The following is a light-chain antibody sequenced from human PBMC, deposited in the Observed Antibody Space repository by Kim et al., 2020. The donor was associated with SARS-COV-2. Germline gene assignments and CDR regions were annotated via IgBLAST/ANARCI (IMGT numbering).Light chain of an antibody. CDR2: RNN. J-gene: IGLJ3*02. CDR1: RSNNGSNY. Sequence: GQRVTISCSGSRSNNGSNYVYRYQQLPGTAPKLLIYRNNQRPSGVPDRFSGSKSGTSASLAISGLRSEDEADYYCAAWDDSLSGWVFGGGTQLTVL. V-gene: IGLV1-47*01. CDR3: AAWDDSLSGWV.